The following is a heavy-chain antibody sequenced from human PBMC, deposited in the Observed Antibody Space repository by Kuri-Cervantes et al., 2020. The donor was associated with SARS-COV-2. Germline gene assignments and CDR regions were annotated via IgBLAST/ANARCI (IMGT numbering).Heavy chain of an antibody. CDR3: AREGGXCGGDCYSXXYYFDY. V-gene: IGHV4-31*03. CDR1: GGXISSGGYY. J-gene: IGHJ4*02. Sequence: LRLSCTVSGGXISSGGYYWSWIRQHPGKGLEWIGYIYYSGSTYYNPSLKSRVTISVDTSKNQFSLKLSSVTAADTAVYYCAREGGXCGGDCYSXXYYFDYWGQGTLVTVS. CDR2: IYYSGST. D-gene: IGHD2-21*01.